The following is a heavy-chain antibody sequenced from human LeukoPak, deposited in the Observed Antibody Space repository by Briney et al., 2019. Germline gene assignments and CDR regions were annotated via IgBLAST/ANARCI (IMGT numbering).Heavy chain of an antibody. D-gene: IGHD6-13*01. CDR3: ARTPTGYSSSWYGLYYYYGMDV. V-gene: IGHV4-4*07. Sequence: PSETLSLTCNVSGGSISSYYWSWIRQPAGKGLEWIGRICTSGSTNYNPSLKSRVTMSVDTSKNQFSLKLSSVTAADTAVYYCARTPTGYSSSWYGLYYYYGMDVWGQGTTVTVSS. CDR1: GGSISSYY. CDR2: ICTSGST. J-gene: IGHJ6*02.